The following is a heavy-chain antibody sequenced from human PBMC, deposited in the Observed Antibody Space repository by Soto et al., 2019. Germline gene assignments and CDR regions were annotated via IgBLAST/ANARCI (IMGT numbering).Heavy chain of an antibody. CDR3: ARDRTTVTGGRYWFDP. D-gene: IGHD4-17*01. Sequence: QVQLVQSGAEVKKPGSSVKVSCKASGGTFSSYAISWVRQAPGQGLEWMGGILPIFGTANSAQKFQGRVTITADESTGTAYMERIILRSEDTAGYYCARDRTTVTGGRYWFDPGGQGTLVTVSS. J-gene: IGHJ5*02. V-gene: IGHV1-69*12. CDR2: ILPIFGTA. CDR1: GGTFSSYA.